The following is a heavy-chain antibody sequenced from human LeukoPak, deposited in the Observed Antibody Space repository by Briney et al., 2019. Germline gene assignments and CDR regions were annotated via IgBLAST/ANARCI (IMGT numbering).Heavy chain of an antibody. D-gene: IGHD5-18*01. Sequence: GGSLRLSCAASGFTFSSYWMSWVRQAPGKGLEWVANIKKDGSEKYYVDSVKGRFTISRDNAKKSLYLQMNSLRAEDKAVYYCAKRGSSGYSYGSGYYMDVWGKGTTVTISS. CDR2: IKKDGSEK. J-gene: IGHJ6*03. V-gene: IGHV3-7*03. CDR1: GFTFSSYW. CDR3: AKRGSSGYSYGSGYYMDV.